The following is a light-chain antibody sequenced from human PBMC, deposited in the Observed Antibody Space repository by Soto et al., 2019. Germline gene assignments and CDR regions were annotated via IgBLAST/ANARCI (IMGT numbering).Light chain of an antibody. CDR1: QNLSRN. Sequence: EMVMTQSPATLSVSPGERATLSCRASQNLSRNLAWYQQQPGQAPRLLIYGASTRATGIPARFSGSGSGKHFTLTISSLQSEDFEVYYCQKYDHWPHTFGQGTKLDIK. V-gene: IGKV3-15*01. J-gene: IGKJ2*01. CDR2: GAS. CDR3: QKYDHWPHT.